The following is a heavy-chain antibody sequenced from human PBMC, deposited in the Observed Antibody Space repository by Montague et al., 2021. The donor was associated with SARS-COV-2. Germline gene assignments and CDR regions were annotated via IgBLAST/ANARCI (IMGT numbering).Heavy chain of an antibody. J-gene: IGHJ6*02. CDR3: ARTYYDTLTDRDYGMDV. CDR1: GFSLSTSGMC. V-gene: IGHV2-70*11. CDR2: IDWDDDK. D-gene: IGHD3-9*01. Sequence: PALVKPTQTLTLPCTFSGFSLSTSGMCVSWIRQPPGKALEWLARIDWDDDKYYSTSLKTRLTISKDTSKNQVVLTMTNMDPVDTATYYCARTYYDTLTDRDYGMDVWGQGTTVTVSS.